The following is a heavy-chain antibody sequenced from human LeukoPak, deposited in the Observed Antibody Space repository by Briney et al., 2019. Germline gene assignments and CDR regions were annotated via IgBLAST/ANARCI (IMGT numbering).Heavy chain of an antibody. V-gene: IGHV3-23*01. CDR2: ISGSGGTT. D-gene: IGHD6-19*01. J-gene: IGHJ4*02. CDR1: GFTFSSYA. Sequence: GGSLRLSCAASGFTFSSYAMSWVRQAPGKGLEWVSVISGSGGTTHYADSVKGRFSISRDNFKNTLYLATNSLRAEDTAVYYCARGWSGWYLFDNWGQGTLVTVSS. CDR3: ARGWSGWYLFDN.